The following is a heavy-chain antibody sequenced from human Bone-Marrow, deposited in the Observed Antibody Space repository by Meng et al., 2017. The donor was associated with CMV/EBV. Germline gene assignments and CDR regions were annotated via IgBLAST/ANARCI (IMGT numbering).Heavy chain of an antibody. Sequence: ASVKVSCKASGYTFTSYYMHWVRQAPGQGLEWMGIINPSGGSTSYAQKFQGRVTMTRDTSTSTVYMELSSLRSEDTAVYYCARQSPWRLTRPAYYYNYGMDVWGQGTTVTVSS. V-gene: IGHV1-46*01. D-gene: IGHD2-2*01. CDR3: ARQSPWRLTRPAYYYNYGMDV. CDR1: GYTFTSYY. J-gene: IGHJ6*02. CDR2: INPSGGST.